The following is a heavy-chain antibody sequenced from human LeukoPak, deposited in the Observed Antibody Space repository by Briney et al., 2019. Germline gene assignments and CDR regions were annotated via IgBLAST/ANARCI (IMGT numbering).Heavy chain of an antibody. CDR3: ARDGLRFLEWEGSDY. Sequence: TLSLTCTVSGGSNSSGDYYWSWIRQPAGKGLEWIGRIYTSGSTNYNPSLKSRVTMSVDTSKNQFSLKLSSVTAADTAVYYCARDGLRFLEWEGSDYWGQGTLVTVSS. V-gene: IGHV4-61*02. CDR1: GGSNSSGDYY. J-gene: IGHJ4*02. D-gene: IGHD3-3*01. CDR2: IYTSGST.